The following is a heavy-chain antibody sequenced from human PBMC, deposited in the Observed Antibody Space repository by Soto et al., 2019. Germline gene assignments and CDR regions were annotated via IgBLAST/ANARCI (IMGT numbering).Heavy chain of an antibody. V-gene: IGHV4-4*02. CDR3: ARTYYDYIWGSYRYGYFDY. CDR1: SGSISSSNW. CDR2: IYHSGST. Sequence: SETLSLTCAVSSGSISSSNWWSWVRQPPGKGLEWIGEIYHSGSTNYNPSLKSRVTISVDKSKNQFSLKLSSVTAADTAVYYCARTYYDYIWGSYRYGYFDYWGQGTLVTVSS. J-gene: IGHJ4*02. D-gene: IGHD3-16*02.